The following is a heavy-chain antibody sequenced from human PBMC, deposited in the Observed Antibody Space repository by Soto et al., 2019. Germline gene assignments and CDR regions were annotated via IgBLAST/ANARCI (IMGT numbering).Heavy chain of an antibody. V-gene: IGHV3-23*01. CDR2: VSRGGPYT. J-gene: IGHJ5*01. CDR3: KKYSITEALGAS. CDR1: GFTFSSYA. D-gene: IGHD3-16*01. Sequence: EVQLLESGGGLVQPGGSLGLSCAASGFTFSSYAMAWVRQAPGKGLEWVSGVSRGGPYTFYADSGRGRFTISRDNSKETLYLQMNYLRAEDSAVYYCKKYSITEALGASGGQGTLVTVSS.